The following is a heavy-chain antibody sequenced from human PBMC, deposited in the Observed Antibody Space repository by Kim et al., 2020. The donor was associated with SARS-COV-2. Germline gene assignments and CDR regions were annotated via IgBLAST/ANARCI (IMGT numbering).Heavy chain of an antibody. D-gene: IGHD3-9*01. Sequence: ASVKVSCKASGYTFTSYAMNWVLQSPGQGLEWMVWINTNTGNPTYAQGFTGRFVFSLDTSVSTAYLQISSLKAEDTAVYYCARLRYFDWFDYWGQGTLVTVSS. CDR2: INTNTGNP. CDR3: ARLRYFDWFDY. V-gene: IGHV7-4-1*02. CDR1: GYTFTSYA. J-gene: IGHJ4*02.